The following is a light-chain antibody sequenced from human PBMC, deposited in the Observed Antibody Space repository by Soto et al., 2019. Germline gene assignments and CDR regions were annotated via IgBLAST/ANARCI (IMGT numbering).Light chain of an antibody. CDR1: QSVLYSSNNKNY. J-gene: IGKJ1*01. V-gene: IGKV4-1*01. Sequence: DIVMTQSPDSLAVSLGERATINCKSSQSVLYSSNNKNYLAWYQQKPGQPPKLLIYWASTRESGVPDRFSGSGSGTDFTLTISSLQAEDVEVYYCQQYYSTPQTFGQGTKVDIX. CDR2: WAS. CDR3: QQYYSTPQT.